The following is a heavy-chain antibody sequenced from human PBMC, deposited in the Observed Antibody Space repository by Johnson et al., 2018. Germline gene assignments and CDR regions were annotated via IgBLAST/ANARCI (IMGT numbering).Heavy chain of an antibody. CDR2: ISASGSST. CDR1: GFTFSRHA. CDR3: ARVQNYGGTASYMDV. J-gene: IGHJ6*03. V-gene: IGHV3-23*04. Sequence: VQLVESGGGLVRPGGPLRLSCAASGFTFSRHAMSWVRQAPGKGLEWVATISASGSSTYYADSGKGRFTISRDNSKNTLYLQMNSLRGEDTALYYWARVQNYGGTASYMDVWGKGTTVTVSS. D-gene: IGHD4/OR15-4a*01.